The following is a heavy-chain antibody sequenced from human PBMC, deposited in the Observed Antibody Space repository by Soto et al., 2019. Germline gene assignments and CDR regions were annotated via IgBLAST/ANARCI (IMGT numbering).Heavy chain of an antibody. Sequence: SAEVSFKASGGTFSSYAISWVRQAPGQGLEWMGGIIPIFGTANYAQKFQGRVTITADESTSTAYMELSSLRSEDTAVYYCARPKGIAAAGTGAFDIWGQGTMVTVSS. V-gene: IGHV1-69*13. CDR2: IIPIFGTA. D-gene: IGHD6-13*01. J-gene: IGHJ3*02. CDR1: GGTFSSYA. CDR3: ARPKGIAAAGTGAFDI.